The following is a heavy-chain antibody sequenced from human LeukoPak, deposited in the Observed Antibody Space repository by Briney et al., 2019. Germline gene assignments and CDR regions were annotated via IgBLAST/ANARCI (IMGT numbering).Heavy chain of an antibody. J-gene: IGHJ1*01. Sequence: SVKVSCKASGGTFSSYAMNWVRQAPGQGLEWMGRIIPILGIANYAQKFQGRVTITADKSTSTADMELSSLRSEDTAVYYCARGRIAAAGTGEYFQHWGQGTLVTVSS. CDR3: ARGRIAAAGTGEYFQH. CDR2: IIPILGIA. D-gene: IGHD6-13*01. V-gene: IGHV1-69*04. CDR1: GGTFSSYA.